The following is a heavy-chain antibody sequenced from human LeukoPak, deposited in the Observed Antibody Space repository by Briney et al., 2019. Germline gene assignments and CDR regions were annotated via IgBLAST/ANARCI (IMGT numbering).Heavy chain of an antibody. Sequence: LGEPLPIPCQCSGSTFTSYWIAWARKPPGKGREWMGRFDPSDSYAKYSPSFQGHVTISADKSISTAYLQWSSLQASDTAMYYCATGMTATFAPGVDVWGQGTTVTVSS. CDR2: FDPSDSYA. D-gene: IGHD1-20*01. CDR3: ATGMTATFAPGVDV. J-gene: IGHJ6*02. V-gene: IGHV5-10-1*01. CDR1: GSTFTSYW.